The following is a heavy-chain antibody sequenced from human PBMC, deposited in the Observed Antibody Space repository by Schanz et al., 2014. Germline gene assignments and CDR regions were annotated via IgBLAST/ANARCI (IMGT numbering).Heavy chain of an antibody. J-gene: IGHJ5*01. CDR1: GFAFSSFA. D-gene: IGHD2-15*01. Sequence: EVQLVESGGGLIQPGGSLRLSCVASGFAFSSFAMTWVRQAPGRGLEWVSIIFTDGRTYYADSVKGRFTISRDSSKNTLYLQMNSLRAEDTAVYYCAKTPREYCNYDNCPNWFDSWGQGTLVTASS. CDR3: AKTPREYCNYDNCPNWFDS. CDR2: IFTDGRT. V-gene: IGHV3-23*03.